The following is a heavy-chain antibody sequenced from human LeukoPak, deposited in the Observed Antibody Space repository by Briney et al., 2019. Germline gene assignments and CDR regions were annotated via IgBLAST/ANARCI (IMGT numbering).Heavy chain of an antibody. D-gene: IGHD2-21*01. CDR3: ARHLASVVIDAFDI. Sequence: KPSETMSLTCAVYGGSFSSYYWSWIRQPPGKGLEWIGYIYYSGSTNYNPSLKSRVTISVDTSKNQFSLQLSSVTAADTAVYYCARHLASVVIDAFDIWGQGTMVTVSS. CDR1: GGSFSSYY. V-gene: IGHV4-59*08. CDR2: IYYSGST. J-gene: IGHJ3*02.